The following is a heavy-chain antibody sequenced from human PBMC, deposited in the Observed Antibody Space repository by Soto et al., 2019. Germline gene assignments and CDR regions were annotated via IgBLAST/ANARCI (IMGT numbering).Heavy chain of an antibody. V-gene: IGHV1-46*01. CDR2: INPSGGST. J-gene: IGHJ4*02. D-gene: IGHD2-21*02. Sequence: QVQLVQSGAEVKKPGASVKVSCKASGYTFTSYYMHWVRQAPGQGLEWMGIINPSGGSTSYEQKFQGRVTMTRDTSTSTVYMELSSLRSEDTAVYYCARGSRPPVQPYCGGDCYYFDYWGQGTLVTVSS. CDR3: ARGSRPPVQPYCGGDCYYFDY. CDR1: GYTFTSYY.